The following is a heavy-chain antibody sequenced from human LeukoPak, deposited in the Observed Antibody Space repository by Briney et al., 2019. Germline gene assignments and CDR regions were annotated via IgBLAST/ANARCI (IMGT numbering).Heavy chain of an antibody. Sequence: GGSLRLSCAASGFTFSSYAMHWVRQAPGKGLEWVAVISYDGSNKYCADSVKGRFTISRDNSKNTLYLQMNSLRAEDTAVYYCARARAWRYSNYCFDYWGQGTLVTVSS. CDR2: ISYDGSNK. J-gene: IGHJ4*02. V-gene: IGHV3-30*01. CDR1: GFTFSSYA. D-gene: IGHD4-11*01. CDR3: ARARAWRYSNYCFDY.